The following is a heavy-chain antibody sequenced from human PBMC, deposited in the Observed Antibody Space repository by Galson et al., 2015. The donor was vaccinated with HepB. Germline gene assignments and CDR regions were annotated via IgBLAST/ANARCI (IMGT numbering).Heavy chain of an antibody. CDR1: GFTLSSYR. Sequence: SLRLSCAASGFTLSSYRMNWVRQAPGKGLEWVAKIERDGSDKWYVDSVKGRFTISRDNAKMSLYLQLNSLRVEDTAVYYRARDGSRGGEFDYWGQGTLVTVSS. J-gene: IGHJ4*02. CDR3: ARDGSRGGEFDY. V-gene: IGHV3-7*01. CDR2: IERDGSDK. D-gene: IGHD2-21*01.